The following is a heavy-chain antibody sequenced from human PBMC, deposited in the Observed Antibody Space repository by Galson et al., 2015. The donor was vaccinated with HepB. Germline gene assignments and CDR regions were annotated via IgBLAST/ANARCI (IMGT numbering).Heavy chain of an antibody. V-gene: IGHV4-30-4*01. CDR2: IYYSGST. CDR3: AREYKVYYYDSSGTPDAFDI. Sequence: TLSLTCTVSGGSISSGDYYWSWIRQPPGKGLEWIGYIYYSGSTYYNPSLKSRVTISVDTSKNQFSLKLSSVTAADTAVYYCAREYKVYYYDSSGTPDAFDIWGQGTMVTASS. D-gene: IGHD3-22*01. J-gene: IGHJ3*02. CDR1: GGSISSGDYY.